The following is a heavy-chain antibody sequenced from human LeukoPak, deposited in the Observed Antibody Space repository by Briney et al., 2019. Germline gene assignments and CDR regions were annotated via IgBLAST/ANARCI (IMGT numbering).Heavy chain of an antibody. CDR1: GFTFSGYS. CDR3: AKISSSGLFDY. Sequence: GGSLRLSCAASGFTFSGYSMHWVRQAPGKGLEWVAVVSYDGTNKYYADSVKGRFTISRDNSKNTLYLQMNSLRAEDTAVYYCAKISSSGLFDYWGQGTLVTVSS. J-gene: IGHJ4*02. V-gene: IGHV3-30-3*02. CDR2: VSYDGTNK. D-gene: IGHD6-19*01.